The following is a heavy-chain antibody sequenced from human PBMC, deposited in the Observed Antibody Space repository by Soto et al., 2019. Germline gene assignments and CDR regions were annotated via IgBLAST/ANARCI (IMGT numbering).Heavy chain of an antibody. CDR1: GGSISSSSYY. J-gene: IGHJ4*02. CDR2: IYYSGST. D-gene: IGHD3-22*01. Sequence: TSETLSLTCTVSGGSISSSSYYWGWIRQPPGKGLEWIGSIYYSGSTYYNPSLKSRVTISVDTSKNQFSLKRSSVTAADTAVYYCASYYYDSSGYYYVPGVYWGQGTLVTVSS. CDR3: ASYYYDSSGYYYVPGVY. V-gene: IGHV4-39*01.